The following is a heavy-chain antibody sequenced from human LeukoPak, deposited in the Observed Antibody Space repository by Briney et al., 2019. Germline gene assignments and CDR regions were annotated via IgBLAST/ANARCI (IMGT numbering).Heavy chain of an antibody. CDR3: ARLYGSGSFFDY. CDR2: ISSSSSYI. D-gene: IGHD3-10*01. J-gene: IGHJ4*02. CDR1: GFTFSSYS. Sequence: PGGSLRLSCAASGFTFSSYSMNWVRQAPGKGLEWVSSISSSSSYIYYADSVKGRFTISRDKAKNSLYLQMNSLRAEDTAVYYCARLYGSGSFFDYWGQGTLVTVSS. V-gene: IGHV3-21*01.